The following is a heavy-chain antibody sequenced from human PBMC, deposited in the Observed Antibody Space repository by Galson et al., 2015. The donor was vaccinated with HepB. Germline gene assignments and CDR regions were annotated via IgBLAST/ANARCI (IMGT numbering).Heavy chain of an antibody. V-gene: IGHV1-46*01. CDR2: INPSSGST. CDR3: ARELGATRGSQMVGHDAFDI. J-gene: IGHJ3*02. D-gene: IGHD1-26*01. Sequence: SVKVSCKASGYTFTSYYMHWVRQAPGQGLEWMGIINPSSGSTSYAQKFQGRVTMTRDTSTSTVYMELSSLRSEDTAVYYCARELGATRGSQMVGHDAFDIWGQGTMVTVSS. CDR1: GYTFTSYY.